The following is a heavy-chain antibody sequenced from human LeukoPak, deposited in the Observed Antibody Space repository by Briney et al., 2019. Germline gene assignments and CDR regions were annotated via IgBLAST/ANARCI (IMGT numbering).Heavy chain of an antibody. Sequence: GGSLRLSCAASGFTFSSYWMSWVRQAPGKGLEWVANIIGDGSAKYYVDSVKGRFTISRDNAKNSLYLQMSSLRVEDTAVYYCATSHDSAGNTWGQGTLVTGSS. D-gene: IGHD2-15*01. CDR2: IIGDGSAK. CDR1: GFTFSSYW. V-gene: IGHV3-7*01. J-gene: IGHJ5*01. CDR3: ATSHDSAGNT.